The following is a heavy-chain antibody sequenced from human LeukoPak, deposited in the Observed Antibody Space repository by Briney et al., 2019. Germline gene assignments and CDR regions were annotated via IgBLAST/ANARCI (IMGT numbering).Heavy chain of an antibody. V-gene: IGHV1-2*02. CDR3: ARAVFGVVSSFDP. CDR1: GYTFTGYY. CDR2: INPNSGGT. Sequence: ASVKVSCKASGYTFTGYYMHWARQAPGQGLEWMGWINPNSGGTNYAQKFQGRVTMTRDTSISTAYMELSRLRSDDTAVYYCARAVFGVVSSFDPWGQGTLVTVSS. J-gene: IGHJ5*02. D-gene: IGHD3-3*01.